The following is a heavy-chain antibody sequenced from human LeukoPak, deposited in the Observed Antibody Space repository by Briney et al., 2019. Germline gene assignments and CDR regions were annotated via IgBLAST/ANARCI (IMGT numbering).Heavy chain of an antibody. J-gene: IGHJ4*02. Sequence: GGSLRLSCAASGFTFSSYSMNWVRQAPGKGLEWVSSISSSSSYIYYADSVKGRFTISRDNAKNSLYLQMNSLRAEDTAVYYCARDGRGSPAGPYYFDYWGQGTLVTVSS. V-gene: IGHV3-21*01. CDR3: ARDGRGSPAGPYYFDY. CDR2: ISSSSSYI. CDR1: GFTFSSYS. D-gene: IGHD6-13*01.